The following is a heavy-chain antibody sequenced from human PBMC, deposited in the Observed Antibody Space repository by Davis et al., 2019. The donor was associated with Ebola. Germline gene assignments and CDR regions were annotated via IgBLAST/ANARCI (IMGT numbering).Heavy chain of an antibody. CDR3: ARGRSRKITMTGVEDFYYYGMDV. CDR1: RGTLTNYA. V-gene: IGHV1-69*13. Sequence: SVKVSCKASRGTLTNYAITWVRQVPGQGLEWMGGIIPIFGTANYAQKFQGRVTTTAGESTTTVYMELRSLRSEDTAVYYCARGRSRKITMTGVEDFYYYGMDVWGQGTTVTVSS. J-gene: IGHJ6*02. D-gene: IGHD3-22*01. CDR2: IIPIFGTA.